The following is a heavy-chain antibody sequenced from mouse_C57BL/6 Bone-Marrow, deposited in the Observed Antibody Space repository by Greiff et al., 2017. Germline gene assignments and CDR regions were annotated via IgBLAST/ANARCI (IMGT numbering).Heavy chain of an antibody. D-gene: IGHD2-4*01. CDR2: IYPRSGNT. V-gene: IGHV1-81*01. CDR1: GYTFTSYG. J-gene: IGHJ3*01. CDR3: AGGLRRWFAY. Sequence: QVQLQPSGAELARPGASVKLSCKASGYTFTSYGISWVKQRTGQGLEWIGEIYPRSGNTYYNEKFKGKATLTADKSSSTAYMELRSLTSEDSAVYFCAGGLRRWFAYWGQGTLVTVSA.